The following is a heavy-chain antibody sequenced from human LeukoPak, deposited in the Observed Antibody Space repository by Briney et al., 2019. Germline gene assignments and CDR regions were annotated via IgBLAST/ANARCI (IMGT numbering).Heavy chain of an antibody. D-gene: IGHD2-2*01. CDR1: GGSLSIVGYY. CDR2: IYHSGST. Sequence: SQTLSLTCAVSGGSLSIVGYYWSWIRQPPGKGLEWIGYIYHSGSTYYNPSLKSRVTISIDRSKNQFSLKLSSVTAADTAVYYCARAYCCSTSCYYMDVWGKGTTVTVSS. J-gene: IGHJ6*03. V-gene: IGHV4-30-2*01. CDR3: ARAYCCSTSCYYMDV.